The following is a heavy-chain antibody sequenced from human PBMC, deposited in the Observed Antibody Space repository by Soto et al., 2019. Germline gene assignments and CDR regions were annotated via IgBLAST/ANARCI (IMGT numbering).Heavy chain of an antibody. CDR3: ASNFALLRYFDWLSNYYYGMDV. CDR1: GFTFSSYA. Sequence: GGSLRLSCAASGFTFSSYAMHWVRQAPGKGLEWVAVISYDGSNKYYADSVKGRFTISRDNSKNTLYLQMNSLRAEDTAVYYCASNFALLRYFDWLSNYYYGMDVWGQGTTVTVSS. J-gene: IGHJ6*02. D-gene: IGHD3-9*01. V-gene: IGHV3-30-3*01. CDR2: ISYDGSNK.